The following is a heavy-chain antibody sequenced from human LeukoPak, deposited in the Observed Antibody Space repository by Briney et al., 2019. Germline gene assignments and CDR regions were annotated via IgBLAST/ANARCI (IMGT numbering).Heavy chain of an antibody. V-gene: IGHV3-48*03. D-gene: IGHD5-18*01. CDR2: ISGRGSTI. Sequence: GGSLRLSCAASGFTFSSYEMNWVRQAPGKGLEWVSYISGRGSTIYYADSVKGRFTISRDNAKNSLYLQMNSLRAEDTAVYYCARAGVGYTYGGLGYWGQGTLVTVSS. J-gene: IGHJ4*02. CDR3: ARAGVGYTYGGLGY. CDR1: GFTFSSYE.